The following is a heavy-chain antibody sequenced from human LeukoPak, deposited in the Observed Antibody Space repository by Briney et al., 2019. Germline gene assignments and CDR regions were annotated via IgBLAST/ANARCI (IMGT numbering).Heavy chain of an antibody. CDR2: ISDDGRSK. V-gene: IGHV3-30*18. Sequence: GGSLRLSCAASGFSFISYGMHWVRQAPGKGLEWVGVISDDGRSKDYADSVKGRFTISRDNPKDTLYLQMNSLRDEDTAVYYRAKRPSDYGDYVSYFDYWGQGTLVTVSS. J-gene: IGHJ4*02. CDR3: AKRPSDYGDYVSYFDY. D-gene: IGHD4-17*01. CDR1: GFSFISYG.